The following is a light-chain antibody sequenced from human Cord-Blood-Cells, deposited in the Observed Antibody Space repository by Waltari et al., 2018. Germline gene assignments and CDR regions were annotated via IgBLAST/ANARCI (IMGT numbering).Light chain of an antibody. Sequence: QSALTQPASVSGSPGQSITISCTGTSSDVGSYNLVSCYQQHPGKAPKLMIYEGSKRPSGVYNRFSGSKSGNTASLTISGLQAEDEADYYYCSYAGSSTSYVFGTGTKVTVI. V-gene: IGLV2-23*01. J-gene: IGLJ1*01. CDR1: SSDVGSYNL. CDR3: CSYAGSSTSYV. CDR2: EGS.